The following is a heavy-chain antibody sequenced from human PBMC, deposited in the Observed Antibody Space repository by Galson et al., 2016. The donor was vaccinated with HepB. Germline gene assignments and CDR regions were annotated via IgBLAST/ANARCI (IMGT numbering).Heavy chain of an antibody. D-gene: IGHD1-7*01. V-gene: IGHV3-7*01. CDR2: LNQDGSLK. CDR1: GLTFSTYW. Sequence: SLRLSCAASGLTFSTYWMNWVRKAPGKGLEWVANLNQDGSLKYYADSVRGRFTISRDNAKESVYLQMNSLRAEDTAVYYCAKWNFAADLWGQGTVVTVSS. J-gene: IGHJ3*01. CDR3: AKWNFAADL.